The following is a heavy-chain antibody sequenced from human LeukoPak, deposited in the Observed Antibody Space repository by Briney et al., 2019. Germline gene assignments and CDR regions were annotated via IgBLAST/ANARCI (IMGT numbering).Heavy chain of an antibody. Sequence: GGSLRLSCAASGFTFSSYAMHWVRQAPGKGLEYVSAISSNGGSKYYANSVKGRFTISRDNSKNTLYLQMGSLRSDDTAVYYCARRYYDFWSGYGDYWGQGTLVTVSS. V-gene: IGHV3-64*01. CDR1: GFTFSSYA. J-gene: IGHJ4*02. D-gene: IGHD3-3*01. CDR2: ISSNGGSK. CDR3: ARRYYDFWSGYGDY.